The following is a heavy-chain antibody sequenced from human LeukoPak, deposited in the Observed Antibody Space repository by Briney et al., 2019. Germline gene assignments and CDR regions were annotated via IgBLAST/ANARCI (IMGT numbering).Heavy chain of an antibody. J-gene: IGHJ5*02. CDR2: IYYSGST. CDR1: GGSISSSSYY. Sequence: SETLSLTCTVSGGSISSSSYYWGWIRQPPGKGLEWIGSIYYSGSTNYNPSLKSRVTMSVDTSKNQFSLRLNSVTAADTAVYYCARDQYGSGTYSPFTYWFDPWGQGTLVTVSS. CDR3: ARDQYGSGTYSPFTYWFDP. V-gene: IGHV4-39*07. D-gene: IGHD3-10*01.